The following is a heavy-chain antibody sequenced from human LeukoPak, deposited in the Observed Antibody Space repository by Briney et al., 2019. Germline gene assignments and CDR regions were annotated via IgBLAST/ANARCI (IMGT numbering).Heavy chain of an antibody. V-gene: IGHV3-11*01. CDR1: GFTFSDYY. CDR3: AGDRYSGSYPIDY. CDR2: ISSRGSAI. Sequence: PGGSLRLSCAASGFTFSDYYMSWIRQAPGKGLEWVSYISSRGSAIYYADSVKGRFAISRDNAKNSLYLQMNSLRAEDTAVYYCAGDRYSGSYPIDYWGQGTLVTVSS. J-gene: IGHJ4*02. D-gene: IGHD1-26*01.